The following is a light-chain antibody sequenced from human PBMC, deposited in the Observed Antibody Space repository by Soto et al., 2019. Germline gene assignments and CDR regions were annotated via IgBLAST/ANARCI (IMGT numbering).Light chain of an antibody. CDR1: ESVSSY. J-gene: IGKJ5*01. Sequence: EIVLTQSPAIVSLSPVERATLSCRATESVSSYLVWYQQKPGQAPRLLFYDASNRATGIPARFSGSGPGTDFTLTITSLEPEDFAVYYCQQRSNWPPITFGQGTRLEIK. V-gene: IGKV3-11*01. CDR3: QQRSNWPPIT. CDR2: DAS.